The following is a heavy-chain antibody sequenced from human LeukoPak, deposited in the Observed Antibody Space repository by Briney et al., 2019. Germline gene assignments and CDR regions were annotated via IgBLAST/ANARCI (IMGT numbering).Heavy chain of an antibody. D-gene: IGHD1-26*01. J-gene: IGHJ4*02. CDR2: ISYDGSNK. Sequence: GGSLRLSCAASGFAFSSYGIHWVRQAPGKGLEWVAVISYDGSNKYYADSVKGRFTISRDNSKNTLYQQMNSLRAEDTAVYYCAKDPQSGSYLDYWGQGTLVTVSS. CDR3: AKDPQSGSYLDY. CDR1: GFAFSSYG. V-gene: IGHV3-30*18.